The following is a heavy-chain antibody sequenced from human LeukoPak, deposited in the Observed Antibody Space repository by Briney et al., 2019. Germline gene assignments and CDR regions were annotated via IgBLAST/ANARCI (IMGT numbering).Heavy chain of an antibody. Sequence: GGSLRLSCVASGFTFKSYGMTWVRQVPGKGLEWLSSITGAGTSTKYADSVNGRFTISRDNSKNTLSLQMTGLRAEDTAVYYCARKVAVAIDLDYWGQGTLVTVSS. V-gene: IGHV3-23*01. CDR2: ITGAGTST. D-gene: IGHD2-2*01. CDR3: ARKVAVAIDLDY. CDR1: GFTFKSYG. J-gene: IGHJ4*02.